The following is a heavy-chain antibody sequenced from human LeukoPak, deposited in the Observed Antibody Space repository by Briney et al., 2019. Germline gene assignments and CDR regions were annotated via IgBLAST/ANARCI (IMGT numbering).Heavy chain of an antibody. CDR3: ARGDSSSWYGYFDY. Sequence: ASVKVSCKASGYTFTSYAMHWVRQAPGQGLEWMGWINAGNGNTKYSQKFQGRVTITRDTSASTAYMELSSLRSEDTAVYYCARGDSSSWYGYFDYWGQGTLVTVSS. CDR2: INAGNGNT. D-gene: IGHD6-13*01. V-gene: IGHV1-3*01. CDR1: GYTFTSYA. J-gene: IGHJ4*02.